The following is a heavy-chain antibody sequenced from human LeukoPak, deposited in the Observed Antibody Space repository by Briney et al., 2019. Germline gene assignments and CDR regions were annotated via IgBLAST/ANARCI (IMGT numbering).Heavy chain of an antibody. V-gene: IGHV3-21*01. CDR3: AREWLYYYDSSGHPDY. Sequence: GGSLRLSCAASGFTFSSYSMNWVRQAPGKGLEWVSSISSSSSYIYYADSVKGRFTISRDNAKNSLYLQMNSLRAEDTAVYYCAREWLYYYDSSGHPDYWGQGTLVTVSS. CDR1: GFTFSSYS. CDR2: ISSSSSYI. D-gene: IGHD3-22*01. J-gene: IGHJ4*02.